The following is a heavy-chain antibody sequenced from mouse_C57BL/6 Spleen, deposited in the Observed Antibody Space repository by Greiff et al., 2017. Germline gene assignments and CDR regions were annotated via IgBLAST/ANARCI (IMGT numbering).Heavy chain of an antibody. CDR2: IRNKANGYTT. CDR1: GFTFTDYY. V-gene: IGHV7-3*01. D-gene: IGHD2-1*01. Sequence: EVQLVESGGGLVQPGGSLSLSCAASGFTFTDYYMSWVRQPPGKALEWLGFIRNKANGYTTAYSASVKGRFTISRDNSQSILYLQMNALRAEDSATYYCARYIGHYGFAYWGQGTLVTVSA. J-gene: IGHJ3*01. CDR3: ARYIGHYGFAY.